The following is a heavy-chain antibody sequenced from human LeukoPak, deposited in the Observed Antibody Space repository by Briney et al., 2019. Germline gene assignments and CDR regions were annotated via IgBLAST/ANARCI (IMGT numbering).Heavy chain of an antibody. D-gene: IGHD6-13*01. V-gene: IGHV3-7*01. CDR3: ARWRGQQSEFDL. Sequence: PGRSLRLSCTASGFTFGDYAMSWVRQAPGKGLECVAHKNPDGGQEPCVDSVKGRFTVSRDNAKNSVFLQMNGLRVEDTAMYYCARWRGQQSEFDLWGQGTLVTVSS. CDR1: GFTFGDYA. J-gene: IGHJ4*02. CDR2: KNPDGGQE.